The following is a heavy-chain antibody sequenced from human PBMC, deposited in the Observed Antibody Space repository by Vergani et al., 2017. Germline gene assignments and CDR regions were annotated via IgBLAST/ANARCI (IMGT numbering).Heavy chain of an antibody. CDR2: IYNSGNG. CDR1: GDSIISRSYY. D-gene: IGHD3-16*01. CDR3: ASGKYYSDSTSHFRGRYFDV. Sequence: QMQLQESGPGLVKASETLSLTCTVSGDSIISRSYYWGWIRQPPGKGLEWIGIIYNSGNGDSSSSLKSRVTISADTSKNQFSLRLTSVTAADTAVYYFASGKYYSDSTSHFRGRYFDVWGRGTLVTVPS. J-gene: IGHJ2*01. V-gene: IGHV4-39*01.